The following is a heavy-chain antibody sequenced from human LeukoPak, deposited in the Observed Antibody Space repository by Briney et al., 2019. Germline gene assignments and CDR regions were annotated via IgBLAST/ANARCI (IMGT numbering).Heavy chain of an antibody. Sequence: GGSLRLSCAASGFTFSSYSMNWVRQAPGKGLEWVSYISSSSSTIYYADSVKGRFTISRDNAKNSLYRQMNSLRAEDTAVYYCARDVLRSPPPNWFDPWGQGTLVTVSS. V-gene: IGHV3-48*01. D-gene: IGHD5/OR15-5a*01. CDR3: ARDVLRSPPPNWFDP. CDR2: ISSSSSTI. CDR1: GFTFSSYS. J-gene: IGHJ5*02.